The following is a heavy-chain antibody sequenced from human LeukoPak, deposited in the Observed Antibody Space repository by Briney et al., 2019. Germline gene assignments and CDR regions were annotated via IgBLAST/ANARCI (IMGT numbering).Heavy chain of an antibody. J-gene: IGHJ4*02. D-gene: IGHD6-13*01. V-gene: IGHV3-30*16. Sequence: GGSLRLSCAASGFTFSSYAMHWVRQAPGKGLEWVAVISYDGSNKYYADSVKGRFTISRDNSKNTLYLQMNSLRAEDTAVYYSARSYSSSWYSGYFDYWGQGTLVTVSS. CDR3: ARSYSSSWYSGYFDY. CDR2: ISYDGSNK. CDR1: GFTFSSYA.